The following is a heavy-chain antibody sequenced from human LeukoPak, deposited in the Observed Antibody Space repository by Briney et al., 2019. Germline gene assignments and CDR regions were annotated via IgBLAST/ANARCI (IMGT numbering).Heavy chain of an antibody. CDR3: ARGHCSGTSCLRGGYYYYYMDV. Sequence: GASVKVSCKASGGTFTSYTITWVRQAPGQGLEWMGGIIPVFGTANYAQKFQGRVTITTDESTNTAYMELTSLKSEDTAVYYCARGHCSGTSCLRGGYYYYYMDVWGKGTTVTVSS. CDR1: GGTFTSYT. J-gene: IGHJ6*03. CDR2: IIPVFGTA. D-gene: IGHD2-2*01. V-gene: IGHV1-69*05.